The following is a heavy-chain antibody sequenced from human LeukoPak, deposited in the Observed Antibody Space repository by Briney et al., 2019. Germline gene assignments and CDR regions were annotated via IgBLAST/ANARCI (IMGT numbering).Heavy chain of an antibody. Sequence: GGSLRLSCTASGLTFSTSGFNRVRQAPGKGLEWVASICPTGSDRYHADSIKGRFTISRDNANHFLYLQMNSLRAEDTAVYYCATETNGRHYDYWGQGTLLTVSS. D-gene: IGHD1-14*01. J-gene: IGHJ4*02. V-gene: IGHV3-21*06. CDR3: ATETNGRHYDY. CDR2: ICPTGSDR. CDR1: GLTFSTSG.